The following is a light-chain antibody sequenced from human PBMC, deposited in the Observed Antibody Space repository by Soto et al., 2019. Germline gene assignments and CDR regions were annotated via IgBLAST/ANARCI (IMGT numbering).Light chain of an antibody. Sequence: QSVLTQPASVSGSPGQSITISCTGTSSDVGSYNLVSWYQQHPGKAPKLMIYEVSKRPSGVSNRFSGSKSGNTASLTISGLHAEDEADYYCCSYAGSSTFVYVFGTGTKVTVL. J-gene: IGLJ1*01. CDR1: SSDVGSYNL. CDR2: EVS. V-gene: IGLV2-23*02. CDR3: CSYAGSSTFVYV.